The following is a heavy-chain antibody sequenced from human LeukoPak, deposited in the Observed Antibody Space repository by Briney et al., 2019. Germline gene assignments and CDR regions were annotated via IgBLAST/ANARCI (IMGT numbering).Heavy chain of an antibody. D-gene: IGHD6-13*01. CDR2: IYHAGST. Sequence: SETLSLTCTVSGGSISSGGFYWGWIRQSPGKGLEWIGYIYHAGSTYYNPSLKSRVTISVDRPENQFSLRLNSVTAADTAVYFCARGIAAAAPFDYWGQGTLVTVSS. CDR1: GGSISSGGFY. V-gene: IGHV4-30-2*06. CDR3: ARGIAAAAPFDY. J-gene: IGHJ4*02.